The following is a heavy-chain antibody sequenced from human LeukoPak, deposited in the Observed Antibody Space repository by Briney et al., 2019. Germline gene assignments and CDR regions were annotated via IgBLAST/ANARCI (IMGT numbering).Heavy chain of an antibody. V-gene: IGHV3-30-3*01. Sequence: GGSLRLSCAASGFTFSSYAMHWVRQAPGKGLEWVAVISYDGSNKYYADSVKGRFTISRDNSKNTLYLQMNSLRAEDTAVYYCAREDGSGYPLDYWGQGTLVTVSS. J-gene: IGHJ4*02. CDR1: GFTFSSYA. CDR3: AREDGSGYPLDY. D-gene: IGHD3-3*01. CDR2: ISYDGSNK.